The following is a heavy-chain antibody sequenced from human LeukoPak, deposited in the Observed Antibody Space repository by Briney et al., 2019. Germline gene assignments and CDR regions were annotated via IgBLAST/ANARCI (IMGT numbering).Heavy chain of an antibody. CDR1: GYTFTSYG. J-gene: IGHJ6*03. CDR3: ARAGISAYYYYMDV. D-gene: IGHD6-25*01. Sequence: ASVKVSCRASGYTFTSYGISWVRQAPGQGLEWMGWISAYNGNTNYAQKLQGRVTMTTDTSTSTAYMELRSLRSDDTAVYYCARAGISAYYYYMDVWGKGTTVTVSS. CDR2: ISAYNGNT. V-gene: IGHV1-18*01.